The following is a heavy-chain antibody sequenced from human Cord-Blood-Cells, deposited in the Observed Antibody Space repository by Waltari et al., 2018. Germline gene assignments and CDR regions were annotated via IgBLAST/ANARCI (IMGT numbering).Heavy chain of an antibody. D-gene: IGHD2-2*01. CDR2: ISYDGSNK. J-gene: IGHJ4*02. CDR1: GFTFISYA. Sequence: QVQLVESGGGVVQPGRSLRPSCAASGFTFISYAMHWVRQAAGKWLEWVAVISYDGSNKYYADSVKGRFTISRDNSKNTLYLQMNSLRAEDTAVYYCAGEKGDCSSTSCYAFGDYWGQGTLVTVSS. CDR3: AGEKGDCSSTSCYAFGDY. V-gene: IGHV3-30-3*01.